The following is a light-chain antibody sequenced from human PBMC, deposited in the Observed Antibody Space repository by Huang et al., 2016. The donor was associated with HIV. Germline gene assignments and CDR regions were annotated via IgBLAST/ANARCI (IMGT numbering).Light chain of an antibody. CDR3: HQYNNWLLS. CDR2: GSS. Sequence: EIVMTQSPATLSVSPGERVTLSCRANRSVSTHLAWYHQRPGQAPRLLIYGSSTRAPGIPARFSGSGSGTDFSLTISSLQSEDFALYYCHQYNNWLLSFGGGTRVDI. J-gene: IGKJ4*01. CDR1: RSVSTH. V-gene: IGKV3-15*01.